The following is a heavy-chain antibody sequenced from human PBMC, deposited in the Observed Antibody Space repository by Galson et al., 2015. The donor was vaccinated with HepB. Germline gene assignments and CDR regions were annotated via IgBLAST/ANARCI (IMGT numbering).Heavy chain of an antibody. Sequence: SVKVSCKASGFTFIGYHIHWVRQAPGQGLEWVGRINPNSGGTNHAQKFQGRVTMTSDTSISTAYMELSRLRSDDTAVFYCARDLGTVYDSGSYYLDYWGQGTLVTVSS. CDR2: INPNSGGT. CDR1: GFTFIGYH. D-gene: IGHD3-10*01. V-gene: IGHV1-2*06. CDR3: ARDLGTVYDSGSYYLDY. J-gene: IGHJ4*02.